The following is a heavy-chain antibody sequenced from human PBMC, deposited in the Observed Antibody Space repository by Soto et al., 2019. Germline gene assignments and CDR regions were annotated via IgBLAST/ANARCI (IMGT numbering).Heavy chain of an antibody. V-gene: IGHV3-30-3*01. CDR1: GFTFSSYA. D-gene: IGHD5-18*01. CDR3: ARENTWIQLHGFDY. CDR2: ISYDGSNK. Sequence: QVQLVESGGGVVQPGRSLRLSCAASGFTFSSYAMHWVRQAPGKGLEWVAVISYDGSNKYYADSVKGRFTISRDNSKNTLYLQMNSLRAEGTAVYYCARENTWIQLHGFDYWGQGTLVTVSS. J-gene: IGHJ4*02.